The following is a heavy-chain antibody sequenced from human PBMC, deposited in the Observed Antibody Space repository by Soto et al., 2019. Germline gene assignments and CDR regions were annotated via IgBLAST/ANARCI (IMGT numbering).Heavy chain of an antibody. CDR1: GYTFTGYY. J-gene: IGHJ4*02. CDR3: ARSLLGYDSSGYGY. D-gene: IGHD3-22*01. Sequence: QVQLVQSGAEVKKPGASVKVSCKASGYTFTGYYMHWVRQAPGQGLEWMGWINPNSGGTNYAQKLQGWVTMTRDTSISTAYMELSRLRSDDTAVYYCARSLLGYDSSGYGYWGQGTLVTVSS. V-gene: IGHV1-2*04. CDR2: INPNSGGT.